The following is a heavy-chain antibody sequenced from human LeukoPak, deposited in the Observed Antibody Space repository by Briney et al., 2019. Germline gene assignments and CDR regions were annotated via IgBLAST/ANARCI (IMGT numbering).Heavy chain of an antibody. CDR2: INPSGGST. CDR3: ARGTVEQGYGDYEEGYYFDY. D-gene: IGHD4-17*01. CDR1: GYTFTSYY. Sequence: ASVKVSCKASGYTFTSYYMHWVRQAPGQGLEWMGIINPSGGSTSYAQKFQGRVTMTRDTSTSTVYMELSSLRSEDTAVYYCARGTVEQGYGDYEEGYYFDYWGQGTLVTVSS. J-gene: IGHJ4*02. V-gene: IGHV1-46*01.